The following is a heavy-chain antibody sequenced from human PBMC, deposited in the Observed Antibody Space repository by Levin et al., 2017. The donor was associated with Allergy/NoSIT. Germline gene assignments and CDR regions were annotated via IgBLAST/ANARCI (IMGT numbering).Heavy chain of an antibody. CDR3: ATIATRAY. CDR1: GGSISNSRDF. J-gene: IGHJ4*02. Sequence: PSETLSHTCTVSGGSISNSRDFWGWIRQPPGKGLEWIGSVYYSGSTYYNPSNKSRVTISVDTSTTQLFLNLNSVTAADTAVYYCATIATRAYWGQGILVTVSS. D-gene: IGHD2-21*01. V-gene: IGHV4-39*01. CDR2: VYYSGST.